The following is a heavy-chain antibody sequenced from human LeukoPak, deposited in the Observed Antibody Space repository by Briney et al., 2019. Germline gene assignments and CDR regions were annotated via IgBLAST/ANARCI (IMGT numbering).Heavy chain of an antibody. J-gene: IGHJ4*02. V-gene: IGHV4-39*01. D-gene: IGHD3-3*01. CDR3: AGLRFLEWLLGD. CDR1: GGSISSSSYY. CDR2: IYYSGST. Sequence: SETLSLTCTVSGGSISSSSYYWGWIRQPPGKGLEWIGSIYYSGSTYYNPSLKSRVTISVDTSKNQFSLKLSSVTAADTAVYYCAGLRFLEWLLGDWGQGTLVTVSS.